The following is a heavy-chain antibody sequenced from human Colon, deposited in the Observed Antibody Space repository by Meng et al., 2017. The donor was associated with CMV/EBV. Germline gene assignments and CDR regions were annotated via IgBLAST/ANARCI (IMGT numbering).Heavy chain of an antibody. CDR3: TREGFDY. CDR1: GYTFTGYW. CDR2: IKPSTGDT. Sequence: QVQLVQSGVEVKKPGTSVNLSCKASGYTFTGYWMHWVRQAPGQGLGWMGRIKPSTGDTNYAQNFQGRVTVTRDTSISTVYMEVNSLTSDDTAVYYCTREGFDYWGQGALVTVSS. J-gene: IGHJ4*02. V-gene: IGHV1-2*06.